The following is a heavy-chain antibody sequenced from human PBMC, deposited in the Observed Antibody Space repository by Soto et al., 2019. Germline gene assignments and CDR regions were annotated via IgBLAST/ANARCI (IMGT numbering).Heavy chain of an antibody. J-gene: IGHJ6*03. CDR3: ASDRIWFGEPTYYMDV. Sequence: GGSLRLSCAASGFTFSDYYMSWIRQAPGKGLEWVSYISSSGSIIYYADSVKGRFTISRDNAKNSLYLQMNSLRAEDTAVYYCASDRIWFGEPTYYMDVWGKGTTVTVSS. D-gene: IGHD3-10*01. V-gene: IGHV3-11*01. CDR1: GFTFSDYY. CDR2: ISSSGSII.